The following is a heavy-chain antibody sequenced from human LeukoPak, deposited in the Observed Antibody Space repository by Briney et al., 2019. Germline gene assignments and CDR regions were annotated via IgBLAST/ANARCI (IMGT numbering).Heavy chain of an antibody. D-gene: IGHD1-26*01. J-gene: IGHJ1*01. Sequence: GGSLRLSCAASGFTVSSNYMSWVRQAPGKGLEWVSVIYSGGSTYYADSVKGRFTISRDNSKNTLYLQMNSLRAEDTAVYYCAKCPQWELLNLYFQHWGQGTLVTVSS. V-gene: IGHV3-53*01. CDR1: GFTVSSNY. CDR3: AKCPQWELLNLYFQH. CDR2: IYSGGST.